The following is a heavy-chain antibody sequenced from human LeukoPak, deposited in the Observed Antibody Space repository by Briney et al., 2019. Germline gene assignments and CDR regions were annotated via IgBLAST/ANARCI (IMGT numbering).Heavy chain of an antibody. CDR2: FYYSGST. J-gene: IGHJ4*02. Sequence: SQTLSLTCGVSGGSISSGNYSWSWIRQPPGKGLEWIGYFYYSGSTYYNPSLKSRVTISVDTSKNQFSLKLSSVTAADTAVYYCASSTTDYYGSGSPSTRFDYWGQGTLVTVSS. CDR3: ASSTTDYYGSGSPSTRFDY. CDR1: GGSISSGNYS. V-gene: IGHV4-30-4*07. D-gene: IGHD3-10*01.